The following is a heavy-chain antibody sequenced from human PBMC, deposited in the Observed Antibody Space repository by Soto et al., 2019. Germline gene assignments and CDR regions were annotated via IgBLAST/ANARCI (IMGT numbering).Heavy chain of an antibody. Sequence: QVQLQQWGAGLLKPSETLSLTCAVYGGSFSGYYWSWIRQPPGKGLEWIGEINHSGSTNYNPSLKSRVTISVDTSKNQFSLKLSSVTAADTAVYYCARRRGSSWLYYGMDVWGQGTTVTVSS. CDR3: ARRRGSSWLYYGMDV. V-gene: IGHV4-34*01. CDR1: GGSFSGYY. D-gene: IGHD6-6*01. CDR2: INHSGST. J-gene: IGHJ6*02.